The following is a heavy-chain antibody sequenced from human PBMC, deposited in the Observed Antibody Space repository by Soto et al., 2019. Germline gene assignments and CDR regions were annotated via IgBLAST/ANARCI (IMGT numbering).Heavy chain of an antibody. CDR3: ARVETTVTPERSYWYFDL. D-gene: IGHD4-17*01. CDR1: GGSISSYY. Sequence: QVQLQESGPGLVKPSETLSLTCTVSGGSISSYYWSWIRQPPGKGLDWIVYIYYSGSTNYNPSLKSRGTKSVDTSKNQFSLKLSSVTAADTAVYYCARVETTVTPERSYWYFDLWGRGTLVTVSS. V-gene: IGHV4-59*01. CDR2: IYYSGST. J-gene: IGHJ2*01.